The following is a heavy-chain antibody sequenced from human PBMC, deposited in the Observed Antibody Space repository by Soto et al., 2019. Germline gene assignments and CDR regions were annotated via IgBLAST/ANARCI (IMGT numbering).Heavy chain of an antibody. V-gene: IGHV3-48*01. Sequence: VQLVESGGGLVQPGGSLRLSCAASGFVFGSYSMNWVRQAPGKGLQWVAYISSSSGTTYYGDSLKGRFTISRDNAKNSLYLQINSLRVEDTAVYYCARDLYSSGWHEGFVDYWGQGTLVTVSS. CDR2: ISSSSGTT. CDR3: ARDLYSSGWHEGFVDY. CDR1: GFVFGSYS. D-gene: IGHD6-19*01. J-gene: IGHJ4*02.